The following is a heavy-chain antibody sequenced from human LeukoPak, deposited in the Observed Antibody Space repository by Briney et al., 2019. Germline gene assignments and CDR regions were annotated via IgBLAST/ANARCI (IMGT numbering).Heavy chain of an antibody. CDR1: GFTFTGYY. Sequence: ASVKVSCKASGFTFTGYYMHWVQQAPGQGLEWMGRINPNSGGTNYAQKFQGRVTMTRDTSISTAYMELSRLRSDDAAVYYCARVFQVGIAVADYWGQGTLVTVSS. CDR2: INPNSGGT. J-gene: IGHJ4*02. D-gene: IGHD6-19*01. CDR3: ARVFQVGIAVADY. V-gene: IGHV1-2*06.